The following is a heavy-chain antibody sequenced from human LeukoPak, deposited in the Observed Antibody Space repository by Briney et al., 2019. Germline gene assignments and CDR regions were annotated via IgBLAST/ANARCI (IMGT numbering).Heavy chain of an antibody. CDR3: AREYLLGPGNAFDI. CDR1: GFTFSTYS. D-gene: IGHD3-16*01. CDR2: IDTTTSYI. V-gene: IGHV3-21*01. Sequence: PGGSLRLSCAASGFTFSTYSMNWVRQAPGKGLEWVSFIDTTTSYIYYGDSVKGRFTISRDNAKNSLYLQMNSLRADDTAIYYCAREYLLGPGNAFDIWGQGTMVTVSS. J-gene: IGHJ3*02.